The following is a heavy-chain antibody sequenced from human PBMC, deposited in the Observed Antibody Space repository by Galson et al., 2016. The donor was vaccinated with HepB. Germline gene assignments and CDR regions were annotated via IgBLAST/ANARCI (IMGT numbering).Heavy chain of an antibody. J-gene: IGHJ5*02. Sequence: SLRLSCAASGFTVTRNYMRWFRQAPGKGLEWVSLIYSEGTTDYADSVKGRFTISRDSSKNTLSLQMNRLRVEDTAVYYCGRDVGPWGRGTLVTVSS. CDR3: GRDVGP. CDR2: IYSEGTT. V-gene: IGHV3-53*01. CDR1: GFTVTRNY.